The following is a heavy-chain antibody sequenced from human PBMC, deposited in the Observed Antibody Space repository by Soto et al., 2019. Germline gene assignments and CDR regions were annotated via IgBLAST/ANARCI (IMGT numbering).Heavy chain of an antibody. Sequence: ASVKVSCKASGLTFSRFGISWVRQARGQGLEWMGWISGFNGATNYAQKFQDRISMTTDTAKTTAYLELRSLRSDDTAVYYCARLYRSGWTRSYSDYWGQGTLVTVSS. J-gene: IGHJ4*02. CDR1: GLTFSRFG. D-gene: IGHD6-19*01. CDR2: ISGFNGAT. CDR3: ARLYRSGWTRSYSDY. V-gene: IGHV1-18*01.